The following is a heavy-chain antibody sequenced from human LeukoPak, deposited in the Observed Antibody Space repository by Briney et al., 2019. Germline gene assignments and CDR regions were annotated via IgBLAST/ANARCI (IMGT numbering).Heavy chain of an antibody. Sequence: GGSLRLSCAASGFRFDSFYMGWIRQVPGKGLDYIALISASGAVPYYAESVKGRFTISRDNSKNTLYLQMNSLRAEDTAVYYCAKSLVLLWFGEFDYWGQGTLVTVSS. V-gene: IGHV3-23*01. CDR1: GFRFDSFY. J-gene: IGHJ4*02. D-gene: IGHD3-10*01. CDR3: AKSLVLLWFGEFDY. CDR2: ISASGAVP.